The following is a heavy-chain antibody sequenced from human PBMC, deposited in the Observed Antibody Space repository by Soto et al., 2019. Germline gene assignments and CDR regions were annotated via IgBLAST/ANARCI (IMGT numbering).Heavy chain of an antibody. V-gene: IGHV3-9*01. J-gene: IGHJ3*02. CDR2: ISWSSGNI. CDR3: AKYLRYSDTTRWAWCGFEI. Sequence: EVQLVESGGALVQPGRSLTLSCAASGFTFADYAMHWVRQAPGKGLEWVSSISWSSGNIAYADSVKGRFTISRDNAKNSLYLQMNTLRAEDTALYYCAKYLRYSDTTRWAWCGFEIWGQGSMVTVSS. D-gene: IGHD3-22*01. CDR1: GFTFADYA.